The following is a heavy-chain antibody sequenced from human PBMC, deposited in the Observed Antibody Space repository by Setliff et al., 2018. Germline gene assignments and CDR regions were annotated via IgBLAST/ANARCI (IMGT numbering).Heavy chain of an antibody. CDR1: GFTFSNYY. CDR2: IHDSGNPT. V-gene: IGHV3-11*04. CDR3: VRGGEGRDDSNSGS. Sequence: GGSLRLSCAASGFTFSNYYMTWIRQAPGKGLEWISYIHDSGNPTYYADSVKGRFTVSRDNAKNSLYLQMNSLRAEDTAVYYCVRGGEGRDDSNSGSWGQGTLVTVSS. J-gene: IGHJ5*02. D-gene: IGHD2-21*02.